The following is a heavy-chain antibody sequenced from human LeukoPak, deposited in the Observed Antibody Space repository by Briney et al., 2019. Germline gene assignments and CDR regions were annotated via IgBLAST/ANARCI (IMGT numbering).Heavy chain of an antibody. J-gene: IGHJ4*02. Sequence: PGGSLRLSCAVSGFTFNNYAMSWVRQAPGKGLEWVSSISSSSSYIYYADSVKGRFTISRDNAKNSLYLQMNSLRAEDTAVYYCASGIFSYWGQGTLVTVSS. CDR3: ASGIFSY. CDR2: ISSSSSYI. V-gene: IGHV3-21*01. CDR1: GFTFNNYA. D-gene: IGHD1-14*01.